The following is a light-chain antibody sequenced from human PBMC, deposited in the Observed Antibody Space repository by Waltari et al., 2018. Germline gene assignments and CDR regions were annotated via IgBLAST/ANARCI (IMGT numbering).Light chain of an antibody. V-gene: IGLV2-18*02. J-gene: IGLJ3*02. CDR2: EVT. Sequence: SALPQPPSVSGSPGQPLPISCTGTTSDVGSYTHFSWYKQPPGTAPKLLIYEVTNRPSGVPDRFSGSKSGNTASLTISGLQAEDEADYYCSSFTSSNTWVFGGGTKLTVL. CDR1: TSDVGSYTH. CDR3: SSFTSSNTWV.